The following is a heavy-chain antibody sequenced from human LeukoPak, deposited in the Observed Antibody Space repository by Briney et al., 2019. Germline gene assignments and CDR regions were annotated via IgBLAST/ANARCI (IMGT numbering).Heavy chain of an antibody. CDR3: ARPPTVTTLSDFDY. CDR1: GFTFSNYA. V-gene: IGHV3-23*01. CDR2: LSGSGGAT. Sequence: GGSLRLSCAASGFTFSNYAMTWVRQALGKGLEWVSILSGSGGATYYADSAKGRFTISRDNSENTLFLQMSSLRAEDTAVYYCARPPTVTTLSDFDYWGQGTLVTVSS. J-gene: IGHJ4*02. D-gene: IGHD4-17*01.